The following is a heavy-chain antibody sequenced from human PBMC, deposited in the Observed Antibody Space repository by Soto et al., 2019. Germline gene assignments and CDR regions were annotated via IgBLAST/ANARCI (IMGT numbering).Heavy chain of an antibody. J-gene: IGHJ4*02. CDR3: ARGVITFGGDTIDY. Sequence: GSLRLSCVASGFTVSSNYMSWVRQPPGKGLEWIGEIYHSGSTNYNPSLKSRVTISVDKSKNQFSLKLSSVTAADTAVYYCARGVITFGGDTIDYWGQGTLVTVSS. V-gene: IGHV4-4*02. CDR2: IYHSGST. D-gene: IGHD3-16*01. CDR1: GFTVSSNY.